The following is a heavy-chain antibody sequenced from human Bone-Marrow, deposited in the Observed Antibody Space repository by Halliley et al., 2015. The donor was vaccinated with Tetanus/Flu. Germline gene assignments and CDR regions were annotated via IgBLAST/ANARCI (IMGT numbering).Heavy chain of an antibody. CDR1: GYTLSELS. V-gene: IGHV1-24*01. J-gene: IGHJ4*02. CDR3: AKMGWYARHFDN. D-gene: IGHD6-19*01. Sequence: VQLVQSGAEVKKPGASVRVSCKVSGYTLSELSIHWVRQAPGKGLEWMGGFDPEDGETIYAQKFKGRVTMTDDTSTDAAYMELSSLRSDDTAVYFCAKMGWYARHFDNWGQGTLVTVSS. CDR2: FDPEDGET.